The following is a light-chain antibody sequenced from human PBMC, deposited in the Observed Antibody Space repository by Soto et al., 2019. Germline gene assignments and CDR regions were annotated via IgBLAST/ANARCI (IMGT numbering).Light chain of an antibody. V-gene: IGKV1-33*01. CDR3: QHYDNLPYT. CDR2: DAS. J-gene: IGKJ2*01. CDR1: QDITIY. Sequence: DIQMTQSPSSLSASVGDRVTITCQASQDITIYLNWYQQKPGKAPKLLIYDASKLETGVPSRFSGSGSGTDFTFTISSLQPEDIATYSCQHYDNLPYTFGQGTKLEIK.